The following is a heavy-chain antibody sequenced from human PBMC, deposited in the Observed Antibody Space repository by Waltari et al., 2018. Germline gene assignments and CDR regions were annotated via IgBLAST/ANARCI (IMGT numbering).Heavy chain of an antibody. CDR2: ISAYNGNT. Sequence: QVQLVQSGAEVKKPGASVKVSCKASGYTFTSYGISWVRQATGQGLEWMGWISAYNGNTNYAQKLQGRVTMTTDTSTSTAYMELRSLRSDDTAVYYCAKTSGMITFGGVIVAWGQGTLVTVSS. V-gene: IGHV1-18*01. CDR3: AKTSGMITFGGVIVA. J-gene: IGHJ5*02. D-gene: IGHD3-16*02. CDR1: GYTFTSYG.